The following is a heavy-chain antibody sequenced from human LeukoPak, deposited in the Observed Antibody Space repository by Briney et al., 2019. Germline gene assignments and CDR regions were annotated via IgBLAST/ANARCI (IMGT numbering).Heavy chain of an antibody. Sequence: EASVKVSCKASGYTFTSYGISWVRQAPGQGLEWMGWISAYNGNTNYAQKLQGRVTMTTDTSTSTAYMELRSLRSDDTAGYYCARQIFSSGYYYLKDYYYMDVWGKGTTVTISS. V-gene: IGHV1-18*01. CDR3: ARQIFSSGYYYLKDYYYMDV. D-gene: IGHD3-22*01. J-gene: IGHJ6*03. CDR2: ISAYNGNT. CDR1: GYTFTSYG.